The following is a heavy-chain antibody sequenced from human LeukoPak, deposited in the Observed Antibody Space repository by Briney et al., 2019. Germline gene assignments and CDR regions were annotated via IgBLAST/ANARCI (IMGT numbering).Heavy chain of an antibody. D-gene: IGHD4-17*01. CDR3: ARDSASIRFTVTTLDYFDY. V-gene: IGHV1-2*02. Sequence: ASVKVSCKASGYTFTGYYMHWVRQAPGQGLEWMGWINPNSGGTNYAQKFQGRVTMTRDTSISTAYMELSRLRSDDTAVYYCARDSASIRFTVTTLDYFDYWGQGTLVTVSS. J-gene: IGHJ4*02. CDR2: INPNSGGT. CDR1: GYTFTGYY.